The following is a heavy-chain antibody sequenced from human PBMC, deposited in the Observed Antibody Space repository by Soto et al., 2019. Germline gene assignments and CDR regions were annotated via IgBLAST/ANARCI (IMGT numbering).Heavy chain of an antibody. CDR2: IYHSGT. D-gene: IGHD5-12*01. V-gene: IGHV4-30-2*01. Sequence: QLQVQESGSGLVRPSQTLSLTCEVSGGSISSDSYSWNWIRQPPGKGLEWIGDIYHSGTSYNPSLQSRVTISVDRSPRQLSPRLSSVTAADTAVYFCARADGRSGYDAFDIWGQGTMVTVSS. CDR3: ARADGRSGYDAFDI. CDR1: GGSISSDSYS. J-gene: IGHJ3*02.